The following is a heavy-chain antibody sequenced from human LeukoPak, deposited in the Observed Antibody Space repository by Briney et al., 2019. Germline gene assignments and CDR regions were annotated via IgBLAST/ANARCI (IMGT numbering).Heavy chain of an antibody. CDR3: ARGKEMQYCSGGSCQEYYFDY. CDR1: GGSISSYY. Sequence: SETLSLTCTVSGGSISSYYWSWIRQPPGKGLEWIGYIYYSGSTNYNPSLKSRVTISVDTSKNQFSLKLSSVTAADTAVYYCARGKEMQYCSGGSCQEYYFDYWDQGTLVTVSS. D-gene: IGHD2-15*01. V-gene: IGHV4-59*01. J-gene: IGHJ4*02. CDR2: IYYSGST.